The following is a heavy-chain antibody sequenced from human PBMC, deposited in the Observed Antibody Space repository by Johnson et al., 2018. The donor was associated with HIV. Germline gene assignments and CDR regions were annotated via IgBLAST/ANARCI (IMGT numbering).Heavy chain of an antibody. D-gene: IGHD6-6*01. CDR3: ARGGSIAARREALDI. J-gene: IGHJ3*02. CDR2: ISYDGSNK. CDR1: GFTFSSYA. Sequence: QMLLVEPGGGVVQPGRSLRLSCAASGFTFSSYAMHWVRQAPGKGLEWVAVISYDGSNKYYADSVKGRFTISRDNSKNTLYLQMNSLRAEDTAVYYCARGGSIAARREALDIWSQGTMVTVSS. V-gene: IGHV3-30-3*01.